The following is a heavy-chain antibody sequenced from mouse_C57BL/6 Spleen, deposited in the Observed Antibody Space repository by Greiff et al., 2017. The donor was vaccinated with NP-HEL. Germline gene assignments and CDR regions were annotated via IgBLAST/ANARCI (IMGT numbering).Heavy chain of an antibody. J-gene: IGHJ2*01. Sequence: QVQLQQPGAELVKPGASVKVSCKASGYTFTSYWMHWVKQRPGQGLEWIGRIHPSDSDTNYNQKFKGKATLTVDKSSSTAYMQLSILTSEDSAVYYCAIPLYYVGSDYYGDWGKGTTLTVSS. D-gene: IGHD1-1*01. CDR2: IHPSDSDT. CDR3: AIPLYYVGSDYYGD. V-gene: IGHV1-74*01. CDR1: GYTFTSYW.